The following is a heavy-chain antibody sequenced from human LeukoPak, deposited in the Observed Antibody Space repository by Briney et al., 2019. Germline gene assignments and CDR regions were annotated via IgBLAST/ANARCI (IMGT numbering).Heavy chain of an antibody. CDR2: FAPEYDKT. CDR1: GNTVSELS. CDR3: ATEWDA. J-gene: IGHJ6*04. V-gene: IGHV1-24*01. Sequence: GASVKVSCKVSGNTVSELSMHWVRQAPGKGLEWLGGFAPEYDKTIYAQKFQGRVSMTEDTSTNTAYMELNVLTSEDTAVYYCATEWDAWGNGTTVSVSS.